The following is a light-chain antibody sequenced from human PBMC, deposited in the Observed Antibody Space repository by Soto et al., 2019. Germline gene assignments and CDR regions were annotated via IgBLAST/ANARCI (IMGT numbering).Light chain of an antibody. CDR3: QQYGSSQWT. J-gene: IGKJ1*01. V-gene: IGKV3-20*01. CDR1: QSVSSSY. Sequence: EIVLTQSPGTLSLSPGERATLSCRASQSVSSSYLAWYQQKPGQAPRPLIYGASSRATGIPDRFSGSGSGTDFTLTISRLEPEDFAVYYCQQYGSSQWTFGPGTKV. CDR2: GAS.